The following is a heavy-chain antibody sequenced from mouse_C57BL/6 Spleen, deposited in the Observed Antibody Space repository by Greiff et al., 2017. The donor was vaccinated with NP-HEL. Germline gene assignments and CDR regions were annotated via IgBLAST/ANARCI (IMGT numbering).Heavy chain of an antibody. V-gene: IGHV1-62-2*01. CDR3: ARHEEGPRPNYYGSSYVEYFDV. Sequence: QVQLKQSGAELVKPGASVKLSCKASGYTFTEYTIHWVKQRSGQGLEWIGWFYPGSGSIKYNEKFKDKATLTADKSSSTVYMELSRLTSEDSAVYFCARHEEGPRPNYYGSSYVEYFDVWGTGTTVTVSS. J-gene: IGHJ1*03. D-gene: IGHD1-1*01. CDR2: FYPGSGSI. CDR1: GYTFTEYT.